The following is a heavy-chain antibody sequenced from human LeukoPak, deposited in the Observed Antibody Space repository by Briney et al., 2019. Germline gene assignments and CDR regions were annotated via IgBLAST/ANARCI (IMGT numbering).Heavy chain of an antibody. CDR3: ARDRGSGKKMRFYFDY. V-gene: IGHV3-33*01. J-gene: IGHJ4*02. CDR2: IWYDGSNK. Sequence: PGGSLRLSCAASGFTFSSYGMHWVRQAPGKGLEWVAVIWYDGSNKYYADSVKGRFTISRDNSKNTLYLQMNSLRAEDTAVYYCARDRGSGKKMRFYFDYWGQGTLVTVSS. D-gene: IGHD3-10*01. CDR1: GFTFSSYG.